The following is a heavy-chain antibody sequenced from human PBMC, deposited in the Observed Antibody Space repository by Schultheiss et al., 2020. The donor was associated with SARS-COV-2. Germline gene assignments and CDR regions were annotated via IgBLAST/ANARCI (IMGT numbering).Heavy chain of an antibody. CDR2: ISSSSSYI. Sequence: GGSLRLSCSASGFTFSSYAMHWVRQAPGKGLEWVSSISSSSSYIYYADSVKGRFTISRDNAKNSLYLQMNSLRAEDTAVYYCARHGARRGVGYYFDYWGQGTLVTVSS. D-gene: IGHD3-10*01. CDR1: GFTFSSYA. CDR3: ARHGARRGVGYYFDY. V-gene: IGHV3-21*01. J-gene: IGHJ4*02.